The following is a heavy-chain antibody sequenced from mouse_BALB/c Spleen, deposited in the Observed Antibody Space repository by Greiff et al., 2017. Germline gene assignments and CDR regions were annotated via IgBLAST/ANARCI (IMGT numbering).Heavy chain of an antibody. J-gene: IGHJ4*01. CDR3: TRGGLRQGHYYAMDY. Sequence: EVMLVESGGGLVQPGGSMKLSCVASGFTFSNYWMNWVRQSPEKGLEWVAEIRLKSNNYATHYAESVKGRFTISRDDSKSSVYLQMNNLRAEDTGIYYCTRGGLRQGHYYAMDYWGQGTSVTVSS. V-gene: IGHV6-6*02. CDR2: IRLKSNNYAT. CDR1: GFTFSNYW. D-gene: IGHD2-2*01.